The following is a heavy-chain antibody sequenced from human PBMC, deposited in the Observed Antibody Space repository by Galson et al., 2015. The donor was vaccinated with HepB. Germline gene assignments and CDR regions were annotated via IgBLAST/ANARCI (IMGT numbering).Heavy chain of an antibody. Sequence: SLRLSCAASGFTFSSYAMHWVRQAPGKGLMWVSRINSDGTTINYADSVKGRFTISRDNSKNTLYLQMNSLRAEDTGFYYCATAGSYRFDYWGQGTLATVST. CDR2: INSDGTTI. CDR1: GFTFSSYA. J-gene: IGHJ4*02. CDR3: ATAGSYRFDY. V-gene: IGHV3-74*01. D-gene: IGHD6-6*01.